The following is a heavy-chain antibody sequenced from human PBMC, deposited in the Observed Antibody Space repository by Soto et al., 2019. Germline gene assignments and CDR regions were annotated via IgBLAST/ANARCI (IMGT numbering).Heavy chain of an antibody. CDR3: ARQVIVIVPATIDYYYYGMDV. CDR2: IYYSWST. Sequence: SETLSLTCTVSGGSISSGDYYWNWVRQPPGKGLEWIGYIYYSWSTYYNPSLKSRVTISVDTSKNQFSLKLSSLTAADTAVYYCARQVIVIVPATIDYYYYGMDVWGQGTTVTVSS. V-gene: IGHV4-30-4*01. CDR1: GGSISSGDYY. D-gene: IGHD2-2*02. J-gene: IGHJ6*02.